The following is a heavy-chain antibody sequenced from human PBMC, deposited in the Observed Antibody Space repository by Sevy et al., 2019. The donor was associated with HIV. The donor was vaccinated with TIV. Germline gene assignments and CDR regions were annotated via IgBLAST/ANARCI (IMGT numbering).Heavy chain of an antibody. CDR3: AREGLRNAGFDY. V-gene: IGHV4-31*03. CDR2: IYYGGTT. Sequence: SETLSLTCTVSGGSITIGGYYWSWIRQHPGKGLEWIGYIYYGGTTYYKPSLKSRVTISVDTSKNQFSLKVSSVTAADTAFYYCAREGLRNAGFDYWGQGILVTVSS. CDR1: GGSITIGGYY. J-gene: IGHJ4*02.